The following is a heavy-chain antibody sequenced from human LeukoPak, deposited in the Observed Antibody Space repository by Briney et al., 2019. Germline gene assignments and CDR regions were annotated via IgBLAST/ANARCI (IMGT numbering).Heavy chain of an antibody. CDR1: GYTFTGYY. CDR3: ARGYSGYDFGY. J-gene: IGHJ4*02. D-gene: IGHD5-12*01. Sequence: ASVKVSCKASGYTFTGYYMHWVRQAPGQGLEWMGWINPSSGGTNYAQKFQGRVTMTRDTSISTAYMELSRLRSDDTAVYYCARGYSGYDFGYWGQGTLVTVSS. V-gene: IGHV1-2*02. CDR2: INPSSGGT.